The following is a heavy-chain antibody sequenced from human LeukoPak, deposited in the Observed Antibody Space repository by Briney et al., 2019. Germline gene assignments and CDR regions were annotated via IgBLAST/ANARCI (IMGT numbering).Heavy chain of an antibody. V-gene: IGHV3-49*04. J-gene: IGHJ4*02. CDR2: IRSKAYGGTT. CDR3: TSGGTSYY. Sequence: PGGSLRLSCTASGFSFGDYAMSWVRQAPGKGLEWVGFIRSKAYGGTTEYAASVKGRFTISRADSKSIAYLQMNSLKTEDTAVYYCTSGGTSYYWGQGTLVTVSS. CDR1: GFSFGDYA. D-gene: IGHD4-23*01.